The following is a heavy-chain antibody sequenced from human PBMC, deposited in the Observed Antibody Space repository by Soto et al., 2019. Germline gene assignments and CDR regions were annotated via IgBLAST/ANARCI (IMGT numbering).Heavy chain of an antibody. J-gene: IGHJ3*01. V-gene: IGHV3-11*04. CDR2: ISPDGGNV. Sequence: PGGSLRLSCAASGFTFRDYYMTWLRQAPGKGLEWVSYISPDGGNVYYADSVKGRFTISRDNAKNAIFLQMTSLRVDDTAVYFCARGDRGGFDLWGQGTMVTVSS. CDR1: GFTFRDYY. D-gene: IGHD3-10*01. CDR3: ARGDRGGFDL.